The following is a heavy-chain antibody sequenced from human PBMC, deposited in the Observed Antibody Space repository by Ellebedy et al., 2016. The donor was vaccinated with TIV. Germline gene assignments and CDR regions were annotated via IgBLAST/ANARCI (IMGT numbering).Heavy chain of an antibody. CDR1: GFTFSSYT. V-gene: IGHV3-21*01. Sequence: GESLKISCAASGFTFSSYTMSWVRQAPGKGLEWVSSISSSSSYIYYADSVKGRFTISRDNAKNSLYLQMNSLRAEDTAVYYCAREDSSGWVRNWGQGTLVTVSS. J-gene: IGHJ4*02. CDR3: AREDSSGWVRN. CDR2: ISSSSSYI. D-gene: IGHD6-19*01.